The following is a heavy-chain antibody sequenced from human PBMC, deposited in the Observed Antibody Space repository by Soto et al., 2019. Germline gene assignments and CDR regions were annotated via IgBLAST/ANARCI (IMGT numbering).Heavy chain of an antibody. V-gene: IGHV4-31*03. J-gene: IGHJ3*02. Sequence: SETLSLTCTVSVGSISIGGYYWSWIRQHPGKGLEWIGYIYYSGSTYYNPSLKSRVTISVDTSKNQFSLKLSSVTAADTAVYYCARAGSAFGIWGQGTMVTVSS. CDR3: ARAGSAFGI. D-gene: IGHD3-10*01. CDR2: IYYSGST. CDR1: VGSISIGGYY.